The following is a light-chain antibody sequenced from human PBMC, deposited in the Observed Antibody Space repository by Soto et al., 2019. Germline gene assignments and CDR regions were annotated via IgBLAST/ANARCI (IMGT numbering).Light chain of an antibody. J-gene: IGKJ1*01. Sequence: EIVMTQSPATLSVSPGERATLSCRASQNIDGNFLVWHQQKPGQAPRLLINAAFTRATGIPDRFSGSGSGTDFTLTISRLEPEDFAVYYCQQYGSSGTFGQGTKVDIK. CDR2: AAF. V-gene: IGKV3-20*01. CDR3: QQYGSSGT. CDR1: QNIDGNF.